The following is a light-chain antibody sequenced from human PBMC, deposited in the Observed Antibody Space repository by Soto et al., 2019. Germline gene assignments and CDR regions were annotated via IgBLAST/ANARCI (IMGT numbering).Light chain of an antibody. V-gene: IGLV2-14*01. CDR2: DVS. Sequence: QSALTQPASVSGSPGQSITISCTGTSSDGGGYNYVSWYQQHPGKDPKLMIYDVSNRPSGVSNRFSGSKSGNTASLTISGLQAADDDDYYCSSYTSSSTWVFGGGPKLTVL. CDR3: SSYTSSSTWV. J-gene: IGLJ3*02. CDR1: SSDGGGYNY.